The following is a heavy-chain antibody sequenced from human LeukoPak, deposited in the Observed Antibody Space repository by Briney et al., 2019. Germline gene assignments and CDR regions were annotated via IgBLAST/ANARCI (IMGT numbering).Heavy chain of an antibody. CDR2: ISSSSSYI. CDR3: AREVVVVAAINYYYYYGMDV. Sequence: GGSLRLSCAASGFTFSSYSMNWVRQAPGKGLEWVSSISSSSSYIYYADSVKGRFTISRDNAKNSLYLQMNSLRAEDTAVYYCAREVVVVAAINYYYYYGMDVWGQGTTVTVSS. V-gene: IGHV3-21*01. CDR1: GFTFSSYS. D-gene: IGHD2-15*01. J-gene: IGHJ6*02.